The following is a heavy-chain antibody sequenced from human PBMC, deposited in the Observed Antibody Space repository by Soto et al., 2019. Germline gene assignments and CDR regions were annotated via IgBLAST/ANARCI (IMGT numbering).Heavy chain of an antibody. V-gene: IGHV3-23*01. CDR2: ISGSGGST. D-gene: IGHD3-9*01. J-gene: IGHJ5*02. Sequence: GGSLRLSCAASGFTFSSYAMSWVRQAPGKGLEWVSAISGSGGSTYYADSVKGRFTISRDNSKNTLYLQMNSLRAEDTAVYYCAKDRYSNSPADNWFDPWGQGTLVTVSS. CDR1: GFTFSSYA. CDR3: AKDRYSNSPADNWFDP.